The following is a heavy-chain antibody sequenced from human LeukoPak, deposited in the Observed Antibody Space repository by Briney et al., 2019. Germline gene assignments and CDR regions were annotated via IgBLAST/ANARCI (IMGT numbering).Heavy chain of an antibody. CDR3: ARHLSHDSP. CDR1: GFTFSNAW. D-gene: IGHD2-21*02. V-gene: IGHV4-34*01. J-gene: IGHJ5*02. CDR2: INHSGST. Sequence: PGGSLRLSCAASGFTFSNAWMSWVRRAPGKGLEWIGEINHSGSTNYNPSLKSRVTISVDTFKNQFSLKLSSVTAADTAVYYCARHLSHDSPWGQGTLVTVSS.